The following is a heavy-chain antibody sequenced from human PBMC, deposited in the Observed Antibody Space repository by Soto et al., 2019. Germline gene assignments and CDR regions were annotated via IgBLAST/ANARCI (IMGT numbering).Heavy chain of an antibody. Sequence: QVQLVQSGAEVKKPGASVKVSCKASGYTFTSYGIIWVRQAPGQGLEWMGWISAYNGNTNYAQKLQGRVTMTTDTSTSTAYMELRSLRSDDTAVYYCARDRWDIVVVPAAMHPYYYMDVWGKGTTVTVSS. CDR1: GYTFTSYG. J-gene: IGHJ6*03. V-gene: IGHV1-18*01. D-gene: IGHD2-2*01. CDR3: ARDRWDIVVVPAAMHPYYYMDV. CDR2: ISAYNGNT.